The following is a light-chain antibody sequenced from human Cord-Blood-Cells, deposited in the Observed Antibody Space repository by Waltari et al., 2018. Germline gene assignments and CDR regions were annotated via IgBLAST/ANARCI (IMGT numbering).Light chain of an antibody. CDR1: QRVSSSY. CDR3: QQYGSSPFT. J-gene: IGKJ3*01. CDR2: GAS. V-gene: IGKV3-20*01. Sequence: EIVLTQSPGTLSLSPGERATLSCRASQRVSSSYLAWYQQKPGQAHRLLIYGASSRATGIPDRFSGSESGTDFTLTISRLEPEDFAVYYCQQYGSSPFTFGPGTKVDIK.